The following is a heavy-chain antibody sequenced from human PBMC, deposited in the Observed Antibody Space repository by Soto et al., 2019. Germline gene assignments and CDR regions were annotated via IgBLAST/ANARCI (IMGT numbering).Heavy chain of an antibody. CDR1: GGSFSGYY. D-gene: IGHD2-8*02. V-gene: IGHV4-34*01. CDR2: INPSGST. CDR3: ARDKTTGLFDY. J-gene: IGHJ4*02. Sequence: QVQLQQWGAGLLKPSETLSLTCAVYGGSFSGYYWTWIRQPPGTGREWIGEINPSGSTNYNPSLKRRVTISVGTSKTQFSLKLTSVTAADTAVYYCARDKTTGLFDYWGQGTLVTVSS.